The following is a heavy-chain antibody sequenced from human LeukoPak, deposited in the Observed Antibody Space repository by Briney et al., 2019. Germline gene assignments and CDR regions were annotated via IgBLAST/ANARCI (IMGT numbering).Heavy chain of an antibody. D-gene: IGHD3-22*01. CDR2: ISSSGSTI. V-gene: IGHV3-48*03. Sequence: GGSLRLSCAASGFTFSSYEMNWVRQAPGKGLEWVSYISSSGSTIYYADSVKGRFTISRDNAKNSLYLQMNSLRAEDTAVYYCARGRRETMIVTLYYYYYMDVWGKGTTVTVSS. CDR3: ARGRRETMIVTLYYYYYMDV. J-gene: IGHJ6*03. CDR1: GFTFSSYE.